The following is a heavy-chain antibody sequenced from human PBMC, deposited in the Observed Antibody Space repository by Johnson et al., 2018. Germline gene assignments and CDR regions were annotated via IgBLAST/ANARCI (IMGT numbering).Heavy chain of an antibody. CDR2: IYYSGST. CDR3: ARAGGFPTFYYYYMDV. Sequence: QVQLQESGPGLVKXSETXSLXCTVSGGSISSYYWSWIRQPPGKGLEWIGYIYYSGSTNYNPSLKSRVTISVDTSKNQFSLKLGSVTAADTAVYYCARAGGFPTFYYYYMDVWGKGTTVTVSS. CDR1: GGSISSYY. D-gene: IGHD3-16*01. V-gene: IGHV4-59*01. J-gene: IGHJ6*03.